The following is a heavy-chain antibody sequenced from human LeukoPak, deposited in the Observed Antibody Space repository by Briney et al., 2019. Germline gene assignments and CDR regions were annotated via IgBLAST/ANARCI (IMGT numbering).Heavy chain of an antibody. Sequence: PSETLSLTCTVSGGSISSYYWSWIRQPPGKGLEWIGYIYYSGSTNYNPSLKSRVTISVDTFKNQFSLKLSSVTAADTAVYYCTRDSRYDRAFDIWGQGTMVTVSS. CDR3: TRDSRYDRAFDI. V-gene: IGHV4-59*01. J-gene: IGHJ3*02. D-gene: IGHD1-14*01. CDR2: IYYSGST. CDR1: GGSISSYY.